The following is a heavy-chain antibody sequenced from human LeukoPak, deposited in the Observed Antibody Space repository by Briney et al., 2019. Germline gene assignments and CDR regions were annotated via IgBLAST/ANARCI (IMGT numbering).Heavy chain of an antibody. Sequence: GGSLRLSCAASGFTFSSYAMSWVRQAPGKGLEWVSAISGSGGSTYYADSVKGRFTISRDNSKNTLYLQMNSLRAEDTAVYYCAEDMTYSGYESYDDYWGQGTLVTVSS. D-gene: IGHD5-12*01. CDR2: ISGSGGST. CDR1: GFTFSSYA. J-gene: IGHJ4*02. CDR3: AEDMTYSGYESYDDY. V-gene: IGHV3-23*01.